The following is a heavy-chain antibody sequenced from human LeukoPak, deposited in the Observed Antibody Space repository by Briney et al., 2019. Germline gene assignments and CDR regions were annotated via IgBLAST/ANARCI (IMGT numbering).Heavy chain of an antibody. CDR3: AREDDWNYEDY. CDR1: GFSFSDNY. V-gene: IGHV3-11*04. J-gene: IGHJ4*02. CDR2: ISESGSTK. D-gene: IGHD1-7*01. Sequence: GGSLRLSCAASGFSFSDNYMSWIRQAPGKGLEWISYISESGSTKFYADSVKGRFTISRDNAKNSLYLQMNSLRAEDTAIYYCAREDDWNYEDYWGQGTLVTVSS.